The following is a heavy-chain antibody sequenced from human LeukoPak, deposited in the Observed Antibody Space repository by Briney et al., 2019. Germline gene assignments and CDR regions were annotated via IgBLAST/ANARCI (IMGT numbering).Heavy chain of an antibody. CDR1: GGSISSYY. CDR3: ASSPSGYWWNFDC. V-gene: IGHV4-59*08. J-gene: IGHJ4*02. CDR2: IYYSGST. Sequence: SETLSLTCTVSGGSISSYYWSWIRQPPGKGLEWIGYIYYSGSTNYNPSLKSRVTISVDTSKNQFSLKLSSVTAADTAVYYCASSPSGYWWNFDCWGQGTLVTVSS. D-gene: IGHD3-22*01.